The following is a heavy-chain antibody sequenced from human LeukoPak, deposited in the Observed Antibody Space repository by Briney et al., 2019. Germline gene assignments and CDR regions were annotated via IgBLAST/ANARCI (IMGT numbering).Heavy chain of an antibody. CDR3: ARSRGTTLVTRFDY. J-gene: IGHJ4*02. V-gene: IGHV4-4*07. Sequence: SETLSLTCTVSGGSISNYYWSWIRQPAGKGLEWIGRINTSGSTDYNPSLKSRVTMSVDTSRNQFSLKLSSPTAADTAVYYCARSRGTTLVTRFDYWGQGTLVTVSS. CDR1: GGSISNYY. CDR2: INTSGST. D-gene: IGHD5-18*01.